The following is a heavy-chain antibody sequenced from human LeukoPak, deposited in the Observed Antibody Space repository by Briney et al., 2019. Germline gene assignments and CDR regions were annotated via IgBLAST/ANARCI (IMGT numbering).Heavy chain of an antibody. J-gene: IGHJ4*02. CDR2: ISGSGGST. CDR1: GFTFSSYA. V-gene: IGHV3-23*01. D-gene: IGHD6-19*01. CDR3: AKDWDSSGWYFFDY. Sequence: GGSLRLSCAASGFTFSSYAMSWVRQAPGKGLEWVSAISGSGGSTYYADSVKGRFTISRDNSKNTLYLQMNSLRAEDTAAYYCAKDWDSSGWYFFDYWGQGTLVTVSS.